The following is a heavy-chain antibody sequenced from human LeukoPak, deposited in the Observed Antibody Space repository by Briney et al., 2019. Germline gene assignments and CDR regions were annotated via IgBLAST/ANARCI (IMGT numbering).Heavy chain of an antibody. Sequence: SETLSLTCTVSGGSISSYYWSWIRQPPGKGLEWIGYIYYSGSTNYNPSLKSRVTISVDTSKNQFSLKLSSVTAADTAVYYCARHPYGSGTLGFDIWGQGIMVTVSS. J-gene: IGHJ3*02. D-gene: IGHD3-10*01. V-gene: IGHV4-59*08. CDR3: ARHPYGSGTLGFDI. CDR1: GGSISSYY. CDR2: IYYSGST.